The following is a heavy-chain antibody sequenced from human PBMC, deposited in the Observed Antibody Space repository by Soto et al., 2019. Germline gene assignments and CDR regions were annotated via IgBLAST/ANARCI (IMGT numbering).Heavy chain of an antibody. J-gene: IGHJ4*02. CDR1: GYTFTGYY. D-gene: IGHD3-10*01. CDR2: IYPNSGGT. Sequence: APVKVSCKASGYTFTGYYMHWVRQAPGQGLEWMGWIYPNSGGTNYAQKFQGWVTMTRDTSISTAYMELSRLRSDDTAVYYCARDARGDEAPMDYWGQGTLVTVSS. V-gene: IGHV1-2*04. CDR3: ARDARGDEAPMDY.